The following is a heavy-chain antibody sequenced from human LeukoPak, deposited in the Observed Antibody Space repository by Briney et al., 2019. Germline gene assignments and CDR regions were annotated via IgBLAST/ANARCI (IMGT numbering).Heavy chain of an antibody. Sequence: SETLSLTCTVSGGSISSGSYYWGWIRQPPGKGLEWIGSIYYSGSTYYNPSLKSRVTISVDTPKNQFSLKLSSVTAADTAVYYCARDSIQLWSPFDYWGQGTLVTVSS. CDR1: GGSISSGSYY. V-gene: IGHV4-39*07. CDR3: ARDSIQLWSPFDY. J-gene: IGHJ4*02. D-gene: IGHD5-18*01. CDR2: IYYSGST.